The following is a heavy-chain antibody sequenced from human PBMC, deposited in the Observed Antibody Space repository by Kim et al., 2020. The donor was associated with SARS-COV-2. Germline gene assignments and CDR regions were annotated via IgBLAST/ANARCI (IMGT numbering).Heavy chain of an antibody. Sequence: GGSLRLSCAASGFTFSSYAMSWVRQAPGKGLEWVSAISGSGGSTYYADSVKGRFTISRDNSKNTLYLQMNSLRAEDTAVYYCAKDVAWELRYGWYFDLWGRGTLVTVSS. D-gene: IGHD1-26*01. CDR2: ISGSGGST. V-gene: IGHV3-23*01. CDR3: AKDVAWELRYGWYFDL. J-gene: IGHJ2*01. CDR1: GFTFSSYA.